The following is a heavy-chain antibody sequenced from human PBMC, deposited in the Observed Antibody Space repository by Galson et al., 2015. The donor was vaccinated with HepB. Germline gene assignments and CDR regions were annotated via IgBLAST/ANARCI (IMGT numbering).Heavy chain of an antibody. V-gene: IGHV1-24*01. D-gene: IGHD1-26*01. Sequence: KGLEWMGGFDPEDGETIYAQKFQGRVTMTEDTSTDTAYMELSSLRSEDTAVYYCATGGGSYSLDYWGQGTLVTVSS. CDR3: ATGGGSYSLDY. J-gene: IGHJ4*02. CDR2: FDPEDGET.